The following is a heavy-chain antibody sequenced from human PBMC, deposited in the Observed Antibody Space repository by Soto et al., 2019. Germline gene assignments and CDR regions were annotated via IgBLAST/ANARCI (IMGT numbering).Heavy chain of an antibody. CDR2: INHSGST. J-gene: IGHJ4*02. V-gene: IGHV4-34*01. CDR1: GGSFSGYY. D-gene: IGHD6-6*01. Sequence: QVQLQQWGAGLLKPSETLSLTCAVYGGSFSGYYWSWIRQPPGKGLEWIGEINHSGSTNYNTSLKSRVTISVDTSKNQFSLKLSSVTAADTAVYYCARALGIAARRRGSFDYWGQGTLVTVSS. CDR3: ARALGIAARRRGSFDY.